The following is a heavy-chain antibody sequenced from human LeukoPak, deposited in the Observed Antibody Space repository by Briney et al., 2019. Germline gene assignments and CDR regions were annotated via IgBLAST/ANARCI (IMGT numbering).Heavy chain of an antibody. D-gene: IGHD3-16*01. CDR2: ISYDGSNK. CDR3: AREITVAFDY. CDR1: GFTFSSYA. V-gene: IGHV3-30-3*01. Sequence: GGSLRLSCAASGFTFSSYAMHWVRQAPGKGLEWVAVISYDGSNKYYADSVKGRFTISRDNSKNTLYLQMNSLRAEDTAVYYCAREITVAFDYWGQGTLVAVSS. J-gene: IGHJ4*02.